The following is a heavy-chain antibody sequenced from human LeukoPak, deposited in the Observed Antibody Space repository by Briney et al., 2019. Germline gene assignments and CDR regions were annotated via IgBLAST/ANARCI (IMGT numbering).Heavy chain of an antibody. V-gene: IGHV3-23*01. J-gene: IGHJ3*02. D-gene: IGHD6-13*01. CDR3: ARNLKGYSSSWDPSAFDI. CDR1: GFTFSSYA. Sequence: GGSLRLSCAASGFTFSSYAMSWVRQAPGKGLEWVSAISGSGGSTYYADSVKGRFTISRDNSKNTLYLQMNSLRAEDTAVYYCARNLKGYSSSWDPSAFDIWGQGTMVTVSS. CDR2: ISGSGGST.